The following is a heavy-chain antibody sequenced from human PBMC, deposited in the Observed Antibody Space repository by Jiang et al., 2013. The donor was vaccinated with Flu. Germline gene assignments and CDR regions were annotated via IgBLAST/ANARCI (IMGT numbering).Heavy chain of an antibody. CDR1: GFTFSNAW. J-gene: IGHJ6*02. CDR2: IKSKTDGGTT. CDR3: TTQGAAMGFVDYYYYYGMDV. Sequence: VQLLESGGGLVKPGGSLRLSCAASGFTFSNAWMNWVRQAPGKGLEWVGRIKSKTDGGTTDYAAPVKGRFTISRDDSKNTLYLQMNSLKTEDTAVYYCTTQGAAMGFVDYYYYYGMDVWGQGTTVTVSS. D-gene: IGHD2-2*01. V-gene: IGHV3-15*07.